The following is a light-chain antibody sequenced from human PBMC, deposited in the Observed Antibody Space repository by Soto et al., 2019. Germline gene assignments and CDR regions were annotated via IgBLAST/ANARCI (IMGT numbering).Light chain of an antibody. V-gene: IGKV1-39*01. Sequence: DIQMTQSPSSLSASVGDRVTITCRASQSVNTYLNWYQKRQGKAPKLLIYAATSLQSGVPPRFSGSGSGTDFNLTMSCLQPEDFATYYCHQSHNTPYTFGLGTMLEVK. CDR3: HQSHNTPYT. CDR1: QSVNTY. CDR2: AAT. J-gene: IGKJ2*01.